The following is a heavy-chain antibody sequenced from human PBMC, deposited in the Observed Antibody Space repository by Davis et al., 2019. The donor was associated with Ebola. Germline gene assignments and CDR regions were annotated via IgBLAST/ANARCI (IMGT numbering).Heavy chain of an antibody. D-gene: IGHD2-21*01. V-gene: IGHV3-21*01. CDR2: ISSDSDYI. CDR3: ARATHMDY. CDR1: GFTFSTYS. Sequence: GGSLRLSCAASGFTFSTYSMSWVRQAPGKGLEWVSSISSDSDYIYYADSAKGRFTISRDNAKNTLYLQMNSLRAEDTAVYYCARATHMDYWGQGTLVTVSS. J-gene: IGHJ4*02.